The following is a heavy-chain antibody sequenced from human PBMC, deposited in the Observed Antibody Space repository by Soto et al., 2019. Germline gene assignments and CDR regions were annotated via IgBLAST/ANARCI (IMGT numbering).Heavy chain of an antibody. Sequence: ASVKVSCKAYGYTFTSYYMHWVRQAPGQGLEWMGMINPSGDSTSYAQKFQGRVTMTRDTSTSTVYMELSSLRSEDMAVYYCAREPSSSSSSPGFDPWGQGTLVTVSS. V-gene: IGHV1-46*01. J-gene: IGHJ5*02. CDR2: INPSGDST. D-gene: IGHD6-6*01. CDR1: GYTFTSYY. CDR3: AREPSSSSSSPGFDP.